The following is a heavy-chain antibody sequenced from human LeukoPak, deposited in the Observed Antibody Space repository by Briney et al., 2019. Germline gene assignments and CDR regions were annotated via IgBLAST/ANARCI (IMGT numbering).Heavy chain of an antibody. CDR1: GFTFRSYG. J-gene: IGHJ4*02. V-gene: IGHV3-33*01. D-gene: IGHD1-1*01. Sequence: HPGGSLRLSWAAYGFTFRSYGMHWFRQAPGKGLEWVAVIWYDGSNKYYADSVKGRFTISRDNSKNTLYLQMNSLRAEDTAVYYCACEFTGFTTEYYFDYWGQGTLVTVSS. CDR3: ACEFTGFTTEYYFDY. CDR2: IWYDGSNK.